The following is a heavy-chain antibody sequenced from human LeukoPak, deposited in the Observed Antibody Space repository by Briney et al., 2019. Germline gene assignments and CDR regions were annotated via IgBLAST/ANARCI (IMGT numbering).Heavy chain of an antibody. V-gene: IGHV5-51*01. Sequence: GESLKISCKGSGYSFTSYWIGWVRQMPRKGLEWMGIIYPGDSDTRYSPSFQGQVTISADKSISTAYLQWSSLKASDTAMYCCARHQVGATTPFDYWGQGTLVTVSS. CDR2: IYPGDSDT. CDR3: ARHQVGATTPFDY. CDR1: GYSFTSYW. D-gene: IGHD1-26*01. J-gene: IGHJ4*02.